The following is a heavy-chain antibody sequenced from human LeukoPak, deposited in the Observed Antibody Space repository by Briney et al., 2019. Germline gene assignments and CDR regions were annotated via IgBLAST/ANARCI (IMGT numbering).Heavy chain of an antibody. D-gene: IGHD3-3*01. Sequence: SETLSLTCTVSGGSISSSSYSWGWIRQPPGKGLEWIGSIYYSGSTYYNPSLKSRVTISVDTSKNQFSLKLSSVTAADTAVYYCARSPTYYDFWSGYFNSLLFDYWGQGTLVTVSS. V-gene: IGHV4-39*01. CDR3: ARSPTYYDFWSGYFNSLLFDY. CDR2: IYYSGST. J-gene: IGHJ4*02. CDR1: GGSISSSSYS.